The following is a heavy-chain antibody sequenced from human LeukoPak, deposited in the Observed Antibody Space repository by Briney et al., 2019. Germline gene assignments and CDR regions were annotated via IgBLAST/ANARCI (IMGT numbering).Heavy chain of an antibody. J-gene: IGHJ3*02. CDR2: IYSGGST. Sequence: GGPLRLSCAASGFTVSSNYMSWVRQAPGKGLEWVSIIYSGGSTFYADSVKGRFTISRDNSKNTLYLQMNSLRAEDTAVYYCARGGSYLSAFDIWGQGAMVTVSS. CDR3: ARGGSYLSAFDI. D-gene: IGHD1-26*01. CDR1: GFTVSSNY. V-gene: IGHV3-53*01.